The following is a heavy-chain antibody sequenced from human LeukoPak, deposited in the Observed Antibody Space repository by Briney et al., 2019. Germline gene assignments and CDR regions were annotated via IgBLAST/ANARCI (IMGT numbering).Heavy chain of an antibody. J-gene: IGHJ4*02. Sequence: SETLSLTCAVYGWSLSWYYWSWIRQPPGKGLEWNGEINHSGSTNYNTSLKSRVTISVDTSKNQFSLKLSSVTAADTAVYYCARGRVAAAGAFDYWGQGTLVTVSS. CDR3: ARGRVAAAGAFDY. CDR2: INHSGST. V-gene: IGHV4-34*01. D-gene: IGHD6-13*01. CDR1: GWSLSWYY.